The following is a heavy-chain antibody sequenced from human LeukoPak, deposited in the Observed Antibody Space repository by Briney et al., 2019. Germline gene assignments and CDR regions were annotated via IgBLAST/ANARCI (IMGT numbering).Heavy chain of an antibody. J-gene: IGHJ4*02. CDR3: ARDNQYSDRLEQHNDH. CDR1: GGTFSSYS. Sequence: AASVKVSCKASGGTFSSYSISWVRQAPGQGLEWMGRITPLVGITNHAQKFQGRVTITADKSTSTAYMELSSLRSEDTAVYYCARDNQYSDRLEQHNDHWGQGTLVTVSS. CDR2: ITPLVGIT. D-gene: IGHD1/OR15-1a*01. V-gene: IGHV1-69*04.